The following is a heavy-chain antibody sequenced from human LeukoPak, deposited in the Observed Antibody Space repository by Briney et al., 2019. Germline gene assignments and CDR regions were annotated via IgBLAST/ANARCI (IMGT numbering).Heavy chain of an antibody. CDR2: IYHSGST. CDR1: GGSISSGGYY. J-gene: IGHJ4*02. V-gene: IGHV4-30-2*01. CDR3: ARGGYYDSSGYYPGYYFDY. D-gene: IGHD3-22*01. Sequence: PSQTLSLTCTVSGGSISSGGYYWSWIRQPPGKGLEWIGYIYHSGSTYYNPSLKSRVTISVDRSKNQFSLKLSSVTAADTAVYYCARGGYYDSSGYYPGYYFDYWGQGTLVTVSS.